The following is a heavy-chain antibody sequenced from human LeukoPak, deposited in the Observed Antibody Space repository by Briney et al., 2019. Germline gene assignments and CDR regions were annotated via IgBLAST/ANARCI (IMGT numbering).Heavy chain of an antibody. CDR2: ISSSSSYI. D-gene: IGHD2-2*02. Sequence: GGSLRLSCAASGFTFSSYSMNWVRQAPGKGLEWVSSISSSSSYIYYADSVKGRFTISRDNAKNSLYLQMNSLRAEDTALYYCARVGYCSSTSCYTPIDYWGQGTLVTVSS. CDR1: GFTFSSYS. CDR3: ARVGYCSSTSCYTPIDY. V-gene: IGHV3-21*04. J-gene: IGHJ4*02.